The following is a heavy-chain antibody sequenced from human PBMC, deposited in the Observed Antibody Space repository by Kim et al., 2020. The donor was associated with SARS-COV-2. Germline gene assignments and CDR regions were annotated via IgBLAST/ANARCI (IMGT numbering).Heavy chain of an antibody. D-gene: IGHD2-21*01. CDR3: ARGVRY. J-gene: IGHJ4*02. V-gene: IGHV4-31*03. CDR1: GDSIRSGGYY. CDR2: IYDSKST. Sequence: SETLSLTCTVSGDSIRSGGYYWTWVRQQPGKALEWIGYIYDSKSTDYNPSLKSRITISADTSKNKFSLKLTSVTAADTAVYYCARGVRYWGQGTLVTVSS.